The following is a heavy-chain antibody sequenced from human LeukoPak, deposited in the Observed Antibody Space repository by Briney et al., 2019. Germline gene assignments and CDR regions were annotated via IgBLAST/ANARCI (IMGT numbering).Heavy chain of an antibody. CDR1: GFTFSRYW. J-gene: IGHJ3*02. CDR2: IKQDGSEK. V-gene: IGHV3-7*01. Sequence: PGGSLRLSCAASGFTFSRYWMSWVRQAPGKGLEWVANIKQDGSEKYYVDSVKGRFTISRDNAKNSLYLQMSSLRAEDTAVYYCARDLFLEWPPGRAFDIWGQGTMVTVSS. CDR3: ARDLFLEWPPGRAFDI. D-gene: IGHD3-3*01.